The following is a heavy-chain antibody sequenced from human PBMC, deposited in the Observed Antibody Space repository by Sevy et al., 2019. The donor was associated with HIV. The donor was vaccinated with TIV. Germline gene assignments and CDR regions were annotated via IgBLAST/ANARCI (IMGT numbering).Heavy chain of an antibody. Sequence: GGCLRLSCAASGFTVSSNYMTWVRQAPGKGLEWVSIIYSGGSSYYADSVKGRFTISRDNSKNTLYLQMNSLRAEDTAVYYSARSYSAYDFDYWGQGTLVTVSS. CDR1: GFTVSSNY. CDR2: IYSGGSS. V-gene: IGHV3-53*01. J-gene: IGHJ4*02. D-gene: IGHD5-12*01. CDR3: ARSYSAYDFDY.